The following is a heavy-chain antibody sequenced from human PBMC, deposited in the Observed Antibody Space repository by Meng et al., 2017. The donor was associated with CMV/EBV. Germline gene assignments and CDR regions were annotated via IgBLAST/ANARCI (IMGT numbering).Heavy chain of an antibody. V-gene: IGHV1-18*01. Sequence: ASVKVSCKAPGNIFTKNGISWVRQAPGQRIEWMGWISADNQNTNLVQRVQGRVTMTIETPTNTAYVELRSLRSDDTAVYYCAMGGDYGDYHDPFDYWGQGTLVTVSS. D-gene: IGHD4-17*01. CDR2: ISADNQNT. CDR3: AMGGDYGDYHDPFDY. CDR1: GNIFTKNG. J-gene: IGHJ4*02.